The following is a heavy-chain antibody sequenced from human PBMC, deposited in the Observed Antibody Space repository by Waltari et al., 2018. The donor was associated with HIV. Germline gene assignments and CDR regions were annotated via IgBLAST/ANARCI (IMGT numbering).Heavy chain of an antibody. CDR1: RGSFNTYS. Sequence: QVQMQESGPGLVKPSETLSLTCTVPRGSFNTYSWNWCRQPPGKGLAWIGYIYSTGTTKYTPALKSRVTMSVDTSKNQFSLKVRSVTAADTAVYYCARGTGVRFCSSWGQGTLVTVSS. D-gene: IGHD3-3*01. CDR2: IYSTGTT. J-gene: IGHJ5*02. CDR3: ARGTGVRFCSS. V-gene: IGHV4-59*01.